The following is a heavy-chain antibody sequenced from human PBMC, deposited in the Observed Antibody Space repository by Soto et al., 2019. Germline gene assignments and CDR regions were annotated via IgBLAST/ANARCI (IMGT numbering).Heavy chain of an antibody. J-gene: IGHJ5*02. CDR3: ARGLWFDP. CDR2: INHSGST. CDR1: GGSFSGYY. V-gene: IGHV4-34*01. Sequence: QVQLQQWGAGLLKPSETLSLTCAVYGGSFSGYYWSWIRQPPGKGLGWIGEINHSGSTNYNPSLKSRVTISVDTSKNQFSLKLSSVTAADTAVYYCARGLWFDPWGQGTLVTVSS.